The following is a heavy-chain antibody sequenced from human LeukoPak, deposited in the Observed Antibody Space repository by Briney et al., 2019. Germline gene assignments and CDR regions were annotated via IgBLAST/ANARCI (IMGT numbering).Heavy chain of an antibody. Sequence: SETLSLTCTVSGDSISSFYWSWIRQPPGKGLEWIGYIYYSGGTNYNPSLKSRVTISLDTSKNQFSLNLSSVAAADTAVYYCARGGGRFDSWGQGTLVTVPS. V-gene: IGHV4-59*01. CDR3: ARGGGRFDS. CDR2: IYYSGGT. CDR1: GDSISSFY. D-gene: IGHD3-3*01. J-gene: IGHJ4*02.